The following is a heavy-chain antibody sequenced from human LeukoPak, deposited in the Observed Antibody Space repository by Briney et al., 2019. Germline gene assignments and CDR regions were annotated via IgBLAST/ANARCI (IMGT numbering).Heavy chain of an antibody. CDR2: IYPGVSDT. CDR3: ARHVVLDAFDI. D-gene: IGHD3-16*01. J-gene: IGHJ3*02. CDR1: GYSFTSYW. Sequence: TRGESLKISCQGSGYSFTSYWIGWVRQLPGKGLEWMGIIYPGVSDTRYSPSFQGQVPISADKSISTAYLQWSSLKASDTAMYYCARHVVLDAFDIWGQGTMVTVSS. V-gene: IGHV5-51*01.